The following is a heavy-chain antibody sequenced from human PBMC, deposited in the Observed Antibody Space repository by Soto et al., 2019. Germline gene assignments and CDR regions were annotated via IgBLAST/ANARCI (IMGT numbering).Heavy chain of an antibody. CDR3: ARGSIAAAGSYYYGMDV. CDR1: GGTFSSYA. J-gene: IGHJ6*02. D-gene: IGHD6-13*01. Sequence: QVQLVQSGAEVKKPGSSVKVSCKASGGTFSSYAISWVRQAPGQGLKWMGGIIPIFGTANYAQKFQGRVTITADESTSTAYMELSSLRSEDTAVYYCARGSIAAAGSYYYGMDVWGQGTTVTVSS. V-gene: IGHV1-69*01. CDR2: IIPIFGTA.